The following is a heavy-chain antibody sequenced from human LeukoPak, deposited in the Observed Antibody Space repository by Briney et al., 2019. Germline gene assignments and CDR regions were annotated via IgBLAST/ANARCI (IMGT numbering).Heavy chain of an antibody. CDR1: GYTFTGYY. V-gene: IGHV1-2*02. J-gene: IGHJ4*02. D-gene: IGHD1-26*01. CDR3: ARDSGSGSYFDY. Sequence: ASVKLSCKASGYTFTGYYMHWVRQAPGQGLEWMGWINPNSGGTNYAQKFQGRVTMTRDTSISTAYMELSRLRSDDTAVYYCARDSGSGSYFDYWGQETLVPLFS. CDR2: INPNSGGT.